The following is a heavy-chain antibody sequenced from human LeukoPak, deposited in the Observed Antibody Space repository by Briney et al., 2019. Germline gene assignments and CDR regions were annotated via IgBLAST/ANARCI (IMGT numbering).Heavy chain of an antibody. Sequence: GGSLRLSCAASGFTFSTSGMHWVRQAPGKGLEWVAVIWFDGSNKHYADSVKGRFTISRDNSENTLYLQMNSLRAEDTAVYYCGRDPSYCSSTSCYVGSPLYYYYPMDVWGQGTTVTVSS. D-gene: IGHD2-2*01. V-gene: IGHV3-33*01. CDR1: GFTFSTSG. J-gene: IGHJ6*02. CDR2: IWFDGSNK. CDR3: GRDPSYCSSTSCYVGSPLYYYYPMDV.